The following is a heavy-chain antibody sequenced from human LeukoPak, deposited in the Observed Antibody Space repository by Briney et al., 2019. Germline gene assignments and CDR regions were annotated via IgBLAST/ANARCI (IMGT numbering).Heavy chain of an antibody. V-gene: IGHV5-51*01. Sequence: GESLKISCKGSGYSFTSYWIGWVRQMPGKGLEWMGIIYPGDSDTRYSPSFQGQVTISADKSISTAYLQWSSLKASDTAMYYCARGVWASRSSSALYNWFDPWGQGTLVTVSS. CDR3: ARGVWASRSSSALYNWFDP. D-gene: IGHD6-6*01. J-gene: IGHJ5*02. CDR2: IYPGDSDT. CDR1: GYSFTSYW.